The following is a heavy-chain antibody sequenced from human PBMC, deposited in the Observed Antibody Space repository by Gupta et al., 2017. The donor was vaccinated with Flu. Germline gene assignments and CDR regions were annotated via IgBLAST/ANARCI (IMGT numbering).Heavy chain of an antibody. J-gene: IGHJ4*02. CDR2: IHNIGGTT. CDR3: AKVMDKVHRAIDS. V-gene: IGHV3-23*05. CDR1: FSTYA. D-gene: IGHD5-12*01. Sequence: FSTYALSWVRQAAGGGVEWVTGIHNIGGTTYDTNSEQGRFTVSRNNTDNDVQLQRNRLTDEDTALYYCAKVMDKVHRAIDSWGQGTLVTVSS.